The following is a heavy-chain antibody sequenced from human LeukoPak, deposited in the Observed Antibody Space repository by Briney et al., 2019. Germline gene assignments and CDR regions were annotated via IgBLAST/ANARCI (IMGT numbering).Heavy chain of an antibody. CDR3: TREGSGRLIDY. J-gene: IGHJ4*02. D-gene: IGHD3-22*01. V-gene: IGHV3-30*03. CDR2: ISYEGSDK. Sequence: PGGSLRLSCAASGFTFSNAWMSWVRQAPDKGLEWVAVISYEGSDKHYTDSVKGRFTISRDNSKKTLYLQMNSLRTEDTALYYCTREGSGRLIDYWGQGTLVTVSS. CDR1: GFTFSNAW.